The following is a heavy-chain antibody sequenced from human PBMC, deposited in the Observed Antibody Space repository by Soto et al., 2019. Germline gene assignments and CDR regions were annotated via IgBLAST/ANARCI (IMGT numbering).Heavy chain of an antibody. J-gene: IGHJ5*02. Sequence: EVQLVESGGGLVKPGGSLRLSCAASGFTFNTYDMNWVRQAPGKGLEWVSSITTSSAYIYYADSLKGRITISRDNAKNSLCMQMNSLRSEDTAVYYCVRSGTARLLRHSWFDTWGQGTLVTVS. V-gene: IGHV3-21*01. CDR2: ITTSSAYI. CDR1: GFTFNTYD. D-gene: IGHD2-21*01. CDR3: VRSGTARLLRHSWFDT.